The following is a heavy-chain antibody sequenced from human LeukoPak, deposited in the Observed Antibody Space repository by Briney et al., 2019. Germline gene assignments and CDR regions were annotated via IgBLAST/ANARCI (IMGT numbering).Heavy chain of an antibody. V-gene: IGHV4-38-2*01. CDR3: ARHYYDSSGYSVGFDY. CDR2: IYHSGST. CDR1: GYSISSGYY. J-gene: IGHJ4*02. Sequence: SETLSLTCAVSGYSISSGYYWGWIRQPPGKGLEWIGSIYHSGSTYYNPSLKSRVTISVDTSKNQFSLKLSSVTAADTAVYYCARHYYDSSGYSVGFDYWGQGTLVTVSS. D-gene: IGHD3-22*01.